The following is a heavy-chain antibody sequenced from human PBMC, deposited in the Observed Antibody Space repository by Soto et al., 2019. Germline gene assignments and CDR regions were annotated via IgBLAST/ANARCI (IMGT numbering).Heavy chain of an antibody. CDR2: IYYSGST. CDR3: ARSPLLSGSYYQEIETLFDY. J-gene: IGHJ4*02. V-gene: IGHV4-59*01. CDR1: GGSISSYY. Sequence: SETLSLTCTVSGGSISSYYWSWIRQPPGKGLEWIGYIYYSGSTNYNPSLKSRVTISVDTSKNQFSLKLSSVTAADTAVYYCARSPLLSGSYYQEIETLFDYWGQGTLVTVSS. D-gene: IGHD1-26*01.